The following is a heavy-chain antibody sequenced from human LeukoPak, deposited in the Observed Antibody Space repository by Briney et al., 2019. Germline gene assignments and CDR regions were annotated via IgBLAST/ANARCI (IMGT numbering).Heavy chain of an antibody. CDR3: ATTRRYYYDSSGPDAFDL. J-gene: IGHJ3*01. CDR1: GYTFTGYY. CDR2: INPNSGGT. V-gene: IGHV1-2*02. D-gene: IGHD3-22*01. Sequence: ASVKVSCKASGYTFTGYYIHWVRQAPGQGLEWMGWINPNSGGTNYAQNSQGSITMTRDTSISTAYMELSRLRSDDTAVYYCATTRRYYYDSSGPDAFDLWGQGTMVTVSS.